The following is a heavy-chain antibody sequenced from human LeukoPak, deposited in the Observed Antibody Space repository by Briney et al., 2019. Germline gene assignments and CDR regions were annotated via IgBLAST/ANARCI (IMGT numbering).Heavy chain of an antibody. CDR2: IYYSGST. CDR1: GVSISSYY. V-gene: IGHV4-59*01. CDR3: ARALAATEDLYYYYGMDV. Sequence: SETLSLTCTVSGVSISSYYWSWLRQPPGKGLEWLGYIYYSGSTNYNPSLKSRVTISVDTSKNQFSLKLSSVTAADTAVYYCARALAATEDLYYYYGMDVWGQGTTVTVSS. J-gene: IGHJ6*02. D-gene: IGHD6-13*01.